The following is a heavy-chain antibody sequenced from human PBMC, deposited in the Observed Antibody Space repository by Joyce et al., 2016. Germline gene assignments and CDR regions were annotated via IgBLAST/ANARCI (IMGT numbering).Heavy chain of an antibody. J-gene: IGHJ4*02. CDR1: VFAFSNYT. CDR3: GRVDPTEQPIDY. CDR2: ISDNSRFI. Sequence: EVQLVESGGGLVKPGGSLRLSCAASVFAFSNYTMSWVRQAPGKGLEWVSSISDNSRFIYYADSLKGRFTISRDNAKNSLYLQMNSLRAEDTAVYYCGRVDPTEQPIDYWGQGTLVTVSS. V-gene: IGHV3-21*01. D-gene: IGHD6-13*01.